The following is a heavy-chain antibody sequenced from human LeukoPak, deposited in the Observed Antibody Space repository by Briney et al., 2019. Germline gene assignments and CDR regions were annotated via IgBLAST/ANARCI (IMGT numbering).Heavy chain of an antibody. V-gene: IGHV1-69*06. CDR3: ARSDIVATGHYFDY. CDR1: GGTFSSYA. CDR2: IIPIFGTA. D-gene: IGHD5-12*01. Sequence: SVKVSCKASGGTFSSYAISWVRQAPGQGLEWMGGIIPIFGTANYAQKFQGRVTITADKSTSTAYMELSSLRSEDTAVYYWARSDIVATGHYFDYWGQGTLVTVSS. J-gene: IGHJ4*02.